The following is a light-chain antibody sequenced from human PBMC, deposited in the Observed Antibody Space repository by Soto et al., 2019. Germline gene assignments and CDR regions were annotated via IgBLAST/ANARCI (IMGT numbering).Light chain of an antibody. CDR2: AAD. CDR3: QQYHNYPVT. V-gene: IGKV1-16*02. Sequence: DIQMTQSPSSLSASVGDRVTITCRASQGISNHLAWFQQKPGKAPRSLMFAADGLESGVPAKFSVSVSGTDFTLTISSLQPEDFATYYCQQYHNYPVTFGGGTRVEIK. CDR1: QGISNH. J-gene: IGKJ4*01.